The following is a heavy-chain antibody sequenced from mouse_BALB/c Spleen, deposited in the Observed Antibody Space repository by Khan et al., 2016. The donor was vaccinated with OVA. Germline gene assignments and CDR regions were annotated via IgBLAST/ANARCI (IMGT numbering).Heavy chain of an antibody. Sequence: QVQLQQSGTELARPGASVNLSCKASGYTFTDFYINWVKQRSGQGLEWIGEISPGSGDTYYNEKFKGKATLTADKSSSTAYMQLSSLTSEASAVYFCARRNYFGYTFAYGGQGTLVTGTA. D-gene: IGHD1-2*01. CDR3: ARRNYFGYTFAY. CDR2: ISPGSGDT. V-gene: IGHV1-77*01. J-gene: IGHJ3*01. CDR1: GYTFTDFY.